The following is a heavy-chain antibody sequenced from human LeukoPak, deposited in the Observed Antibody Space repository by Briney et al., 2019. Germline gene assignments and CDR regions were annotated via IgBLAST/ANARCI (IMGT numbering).Heavy chain of an antibody. CDR3: ARVGSSSPWYFDL. V-gene: IGHV4-61*10. CDR2: IYSSGST. CDR1: GGSISSETYY. J-gene: IGHJ2*01. D-gene: IGHD6-6*01. Sequence: PSETLSLTCTVSGGSISSETYYWTWVRQPAGKGLEWIGRIYSSGSTSYNPSLKSRVTISVDTSKNQFSLKLSSVTAADTAVYYCARVGSSSPWYFDLWGRGTLVTVSS.